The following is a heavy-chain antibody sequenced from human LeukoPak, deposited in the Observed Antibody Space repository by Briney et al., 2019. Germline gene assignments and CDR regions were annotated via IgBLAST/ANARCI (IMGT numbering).Heavy chain of an antibody. Sequence: ASVKVSCTASGYTFTGYHIHWVRQAPGEGLEWMGCINSNSGGANSAQKYLGRVNMTRDTSISTVYMDLTSLRSDDTAVYYCARDSGSSGWDPTSFLDYWGRGTLVTVS. CDR1: GYTFTGYH. J-gene: IGHJ4*02. CDR2: INSNSGGA. D-gene: IGHD6-19*01. CDR3: ARDSGSSGWDPTSFLDY. V-gene: IGHV1-2*02.